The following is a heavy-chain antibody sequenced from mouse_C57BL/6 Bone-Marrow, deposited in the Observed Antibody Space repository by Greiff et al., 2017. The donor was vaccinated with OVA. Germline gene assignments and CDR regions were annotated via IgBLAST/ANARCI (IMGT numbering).Heavy chain of an antibody. D-gene: IGHD1-1*01. CDR1: GYAFSSSW. CDR2: IYPGDGDT. Sequence: VQLVESGAELVKPGASVKISCKASGYAFSSSWMNWVKQRPGKGLEWIGRIYPGDGDTNYNGKFKGKATLTADKSSSTAYMQLSSLTSEDSAVYFCARYYCGSSGGYFDYWGQGTTLTVSS. V-gene: IGHV1-82*01. CDR3: ARYYCGSSGGYFDY. J-gene: IGHJ2*01.